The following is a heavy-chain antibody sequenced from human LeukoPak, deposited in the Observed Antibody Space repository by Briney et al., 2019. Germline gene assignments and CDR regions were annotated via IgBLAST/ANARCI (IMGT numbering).Heavy chain of an antibody. CDR1: GGSLSGYY. CDR2: INHSGAT. CDR3: ARGIYGDYYFDY. V-gene: IGHV4-34*01. Sequence: SETLSHICAVYGGSLSGYYWSWIRQPPGKGLEWIGEINHSGATNYNPSLKSRVTIAVDTSKNQFSLRLSSVTAADTAMYYCARGIYGDYYFDYWGQGPLDTVSS. D-gene: IGHD4-17*01. J-gene: IGHJ4*02.